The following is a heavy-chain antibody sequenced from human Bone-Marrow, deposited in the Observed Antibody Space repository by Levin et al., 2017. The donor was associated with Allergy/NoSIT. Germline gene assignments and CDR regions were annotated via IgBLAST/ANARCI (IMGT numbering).Heavy chain of an antibody. Sequence: GESLKISCQVSGYNFTNYWIGWVRQVPGKGLEWMGIIFPGDSDIRYSPSFQGQVTISADKSTNTAYLHWNRLRASDTAIYHCARGVRGVFDHWGQGTLVTVSS. J-gene: IGHJ4*02. CDR1: GYNFTNYW. CDR3: ARGVRGVFDH. CDR2: IFPGDSDI. V-gene: IGHV5-51*01. D-gene: IGHD3-10*02.